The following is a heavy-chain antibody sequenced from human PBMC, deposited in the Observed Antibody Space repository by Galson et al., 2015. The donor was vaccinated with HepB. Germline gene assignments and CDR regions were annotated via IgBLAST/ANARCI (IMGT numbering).Heavy chain of an antibody. CDR3: ARIGWYSRRMDV. CDR2: INHSGRT. J-gene: IGHJ6*02. D-gene: IGHD6-19*01. CDR1: GGSLSGYY. Sequence: LSLTCAVYGGSLSGYYWSWIRQSPGKGLEWIGEINHSGRTNHNPSLKSRVTISVDTSKNQFSLKLSSVTAADTAVYYCARIGWYSRRMDVWGQGTTVTVSS. V-gene: IGHV4-34*01.